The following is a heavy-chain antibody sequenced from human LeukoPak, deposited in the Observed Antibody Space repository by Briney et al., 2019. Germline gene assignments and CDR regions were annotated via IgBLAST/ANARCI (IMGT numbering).Heavy chain of an antibody. CDR3: AREVSWYGEVLYFDS. J-gene: IGHJ4*02. D-gene: IGHD3-10*01. CDR2: IYYSGST. CDR1: GGSISSHY. Sequence: SETLSLTCTVSGGSISSHYWSWIRQPPGKGLEWIGYIYYSGSTNYNPSLKSRVTISVDTSKNQFSLKLSSVTAADTAVYYCAREVSWYGEVLYFDSWGQGPLVTVSS. V-gene: IGHV4-59*11.